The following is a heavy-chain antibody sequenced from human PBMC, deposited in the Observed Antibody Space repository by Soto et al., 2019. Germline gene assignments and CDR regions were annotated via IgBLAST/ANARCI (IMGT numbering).Heavy chain of an antibody. CDR3: ARDSGVRATSYYYYCYGMDV. CDR1: GGSFSGYY. D-gene: IGHD3-10*01. CDR2: INHSGST. J-gene: IGHJ6*02. V-gene: IGHV4-34*01. Sequence: QVQLQQWGAGLLKPSETLSLTCAVYGGSFSGYYWSWIRQPPGKGLEWIGEINHSGSTNYNPYLRSRGTISVDTSKSQFSRKLSSVTAADTAVYYCARDSGVRATSYYYYCYGMDVWGQGTTVTVSS.